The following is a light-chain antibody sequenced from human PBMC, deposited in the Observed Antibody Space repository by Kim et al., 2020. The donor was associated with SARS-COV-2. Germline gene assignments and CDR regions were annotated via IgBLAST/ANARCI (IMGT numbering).Light chain of an antibody. V-gene: IGKV2-28*01. CDR3: YTRTYT. Sequence: PGDPASISCRYSQSLLHSNGYAYLDWYLQKPGQSPQLLIYLASNRASGVPDRFSGRCSGTDFTLKISCFLFNDTATTEIYTRTYT. CDR2: LAS. CDR1: QSLLHSNGYAY. J-gene: IGKJ2*01.